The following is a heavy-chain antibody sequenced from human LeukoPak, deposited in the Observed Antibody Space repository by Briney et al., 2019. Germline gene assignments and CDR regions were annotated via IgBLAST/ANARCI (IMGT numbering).Heavy chain of an antibody. CDR3: ARDKAWLDP. CDR2: IYSAGTT. J-gene: IGHJ5*02. Sequence: SETLSLTCTVSGGSMGSYYCAWIRQPAGKGLEWIGRIYSAGTTTYNPALKSRVTMSIDMSKNQFSLTLRSMTAADTAVYYCARDKAWLDPWGQGTLVTVSS. CDR1: GGSMGSYY. D-gene: IGHD5-12*01. V-gene: IGHV4-4*07.